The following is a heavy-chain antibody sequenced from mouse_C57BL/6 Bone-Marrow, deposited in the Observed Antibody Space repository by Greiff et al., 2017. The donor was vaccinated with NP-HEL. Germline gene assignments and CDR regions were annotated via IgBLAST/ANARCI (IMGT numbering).Heavy chain of an antibody. V-gene: IGHV1-52*01. Sequence: QVQLQQPGAELVRPGSSVKLSCKASGYTFTSYWMHWVKQRPIQGLEWIGNIDPSDSETHYNQKFKDKATLTVDKSSSTAYMQLSSLTSEDSAVYYCARTSIYDYDECFDYWGQGTTLTVSS. CDR3: ARTSIYDYDECFDY. CDR2: IDPSDSET. J-gene: IGHJ2*01. D-gene: IGHD2-4*01. CDR1: GYTFTSYW.